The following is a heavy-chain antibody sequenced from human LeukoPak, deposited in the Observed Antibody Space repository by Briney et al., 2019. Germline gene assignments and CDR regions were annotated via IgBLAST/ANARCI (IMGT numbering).Heavy chain of an antibody. Sequence: GGSLRLSCAASGFTFSRYSMNWVRQAPGKGLEWVSYISSSSSYIYYAESVKGLFTISRDNAKNSLYLQMNSLRAEDTAVYYCARKYDPFDYWGQGTLVTVSS. J-gene: IGHJ4*02. D-gene: IGHD3-3*01. V-gene: IGHV3-21*01. CDR1: GFTFSRYS. CDR2: ISSSSSYI. CDR3: ARKYDPFDY.